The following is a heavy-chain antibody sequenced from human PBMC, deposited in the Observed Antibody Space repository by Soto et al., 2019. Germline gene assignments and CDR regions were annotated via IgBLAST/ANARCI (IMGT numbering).Heavy chain of an antibody. CDR2: IRSSDNSR. Sequence: GRSLRLSCAASGVSFSSYSMNWVRQAPGKGLEWISYIRSSDNSRYYADSVKGRFTISRDNAKNSLYLQMNSLRDEDTAVYYCARDRSGSGWPLFDSLGQGNLVTVS. CDR1: GVSFSSYS. J-gene: IGHJ4*02. D-gene: IGHD6-19*01. V-gene: IGHV3-48*02. CDR3: ARDRSGSGWPLFDS.